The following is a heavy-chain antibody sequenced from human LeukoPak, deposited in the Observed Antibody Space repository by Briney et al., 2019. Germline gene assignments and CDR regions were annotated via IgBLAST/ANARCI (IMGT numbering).Heavy chain of an antibody. CDR3: AKANWVSNADAVW. Sequence: GGSLRLSCAASGFTFSSYGMHWVRQAPGKGLEWVAVIWYDGSNKYYADSVKGRFTISRDNSKNTVYLQMNNLRVDDTAIYYCAKANWVSNADAVWWGQGTQVTVSS. D-gene: IGHD1-1*01. CDR1: GFTFSSYG. CDR2: IWYDGSNK. J-gene: IGHJ4*02. V-gene: IGHV3-33*06.